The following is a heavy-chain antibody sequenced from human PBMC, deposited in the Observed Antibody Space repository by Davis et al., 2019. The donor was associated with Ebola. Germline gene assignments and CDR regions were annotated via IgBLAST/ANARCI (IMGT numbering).Heavy chain of an antibody. CDR3: ARDLWFGELYDC. CDR1: GFTFSSSA. Sequence: GESLKISCVTSGFTFSSSATNWVRQAPGMGLEWVSTISGSGGSTYYGESVKGRFTISRDNSKNTLYLQMNSLRVDDTAVYYCARDLWFGELYDCWGQGTLVTVSS. CDR2: ISGSGGST. J-gene: IGHJ4*02. V-gene: IGHV3-23*01. D-gene: IGHD3-10*01.